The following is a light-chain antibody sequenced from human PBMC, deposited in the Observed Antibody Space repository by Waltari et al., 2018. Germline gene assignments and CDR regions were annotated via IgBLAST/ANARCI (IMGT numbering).Light chain of an antibody. J-gene: IGKJ2*01. CDR3: QQYSNWPYT. CDR1: QRVSSK. Sequence: EIVMTQSPATLSGSPGERATLSCRASQRVSSKLAWYQQKPGQAPRLLLYGASTRATAIPARFSGSGSGTEFTLTISSLQSEDFAVYYCQQYSNWPYTFGQGTKLEIK. CDR2: GAS. V-gene: IGKV3-15*01.